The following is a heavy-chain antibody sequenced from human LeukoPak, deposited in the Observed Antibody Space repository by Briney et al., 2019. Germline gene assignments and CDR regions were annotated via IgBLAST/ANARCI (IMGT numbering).Heavy chain of an antibody. CDR3: ARGGLGSWTFDS. D-gene: IGHD1-26*01. Sequence: PGGSLRLSCAASGFTFSSYSMNWVRQAPGKGLEWVSYISSTGSTMYHADSVTGRFTISRDHAENSLYLQMNSLRAEDTAVYYCARGGLGSWTFDSWGQGTLVTVSS. CDR2: ISSTGSTM. V-gene: IGHV3-48*04. J-gene: IGHJ4*02. CDR1: GFTFSSYS.